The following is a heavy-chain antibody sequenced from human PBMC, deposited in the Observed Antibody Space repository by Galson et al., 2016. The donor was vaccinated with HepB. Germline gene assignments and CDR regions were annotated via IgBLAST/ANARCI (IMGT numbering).Heavy chain of an antibody. D-gene: IGHD2-15*01. CDR3: TRNAGWAFDI. Sequence: SLRLSCAASGFTFGTYWMSWVRQAPGKGLEWVASINPDGSEKHYVDSVKGRFTVSRDDAKISLFLQMDSLRAEDTAVYYCTRNAGWAFDIWGQGTKVTVSS. J-gene: IGHJ3*02. V-gene: IGHV3-7*03. CDR2: INPDGSEK. CDR1: GFTFGTYW.